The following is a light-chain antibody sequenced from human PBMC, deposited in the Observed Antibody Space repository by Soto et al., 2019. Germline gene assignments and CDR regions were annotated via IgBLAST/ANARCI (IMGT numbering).Light chain of an antibody. V-gene: IGKV1-5*03. CDR3: QQTYSTPPT. CDR2: KAS. Sequence: DIQMPQSPSPLSGSVGDRVTITCRASQTISSWLAWHQQKPEQAPKLLNYKASRLESGVPSRFSGSGSGTDFTLTISLLDPEDSATYYCQQTYSTPPTFGQGTKVDI. CDR1: QTISSW. J-gene: IGKJ1*01.